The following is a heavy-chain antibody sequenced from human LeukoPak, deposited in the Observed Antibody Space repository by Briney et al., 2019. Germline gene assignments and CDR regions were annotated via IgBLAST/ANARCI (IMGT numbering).Heavy chain of an antibody. CDR1: GFTFSNFA. CDR2: ISGSGGST. V-gene: IGHV3-23*01. J-gene: IGHJ4*02. D-gene: IGHD5-24*01. Sequence: GGSLRLSCAASGFTFSNFAMNWVRQAPGKGLEWVSTISGSGGSTYYADSVKGRFTISRDNSKNTLYLQMNSLRAEDTAVYYCARGARGKVQLSYFDYWGQGTLVTVSS. CDR3: ARGARGKVQLSYFDY.